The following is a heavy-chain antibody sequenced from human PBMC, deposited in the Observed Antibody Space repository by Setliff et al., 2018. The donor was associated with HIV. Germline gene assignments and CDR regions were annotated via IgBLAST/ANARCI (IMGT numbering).Heavy chain of an antibody. V-gene: IGHV4-4*08. CDR1: GGSISSYY. D-gene: IGHD6-13*01. Sequence: NPSETLSLTCTVSGGSISSYYWSWIRQPPGKGLEWIGYIYTSGSTNYNPSLKSRVTISVDTSKNQFSLKLSSVTAADTAVYYCARAPGGAAAASYYYYYMDVWGKGTTVTVSS. CDR3: ARAPGGAAAASYYYYYMDV. CDR2: IYTSGST. J-gene: IGHJ6*03.